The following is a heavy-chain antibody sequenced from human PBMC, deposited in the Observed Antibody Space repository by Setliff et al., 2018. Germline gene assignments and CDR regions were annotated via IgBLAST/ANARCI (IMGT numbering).Heavy chain of an antibody. V-gene: IGHV1-18*01. J-gene: IGHJ4*02. Sequence: ASVKVSCKASGYTFNNYGIIWVRQAPGQGPEWMGWISAYSGETNYAQIFQGRVTMTTDTPTSTAYMELRSLTSDDTAVYYCSRLVRYCTTTTCQRASGDDYWGQGTLVTVSS. CDR1: GYTFNNYG. CDR2: ISAYSGET. CDR3: SRLVRYCTTTTCQRASGDDY. D-gene: IGHD2-8*01.